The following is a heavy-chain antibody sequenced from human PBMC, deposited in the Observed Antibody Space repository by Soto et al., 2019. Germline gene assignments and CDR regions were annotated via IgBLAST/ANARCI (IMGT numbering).Heavy chain of an antibody. CDR2: INPNGGST. CDR3: AREKWLVRRNDPFDI. V-gene: IGHV1-46*01. J-gene: IGHJ3*02. D-gene: IGHD6-19*01. Sequence: QVQLVQSGAEVKKPGASVKVSCRASGYTFINYYLHWVGQAPGQGLEWMGIINPNGGSTTYAQKFQGRVTLTRDTSTNTVNMELSSLRSEDTAVYYCAREKWLVRRNDPFDIWGQGTMVTVSS. CDR1: GYTFINYY.